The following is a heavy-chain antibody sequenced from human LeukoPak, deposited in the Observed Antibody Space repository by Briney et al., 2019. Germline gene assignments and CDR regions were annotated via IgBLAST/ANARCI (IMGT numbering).Heavy chain of an antibody. D-gene: IGHD4-17*01. CDR2: ISAYNGNT. V-gene: IGHV1-18*04. J-gene: IGHJ4*02. CDR1: GYTFTSYG. Sequence: ASVKVSCKASGYTFTSYGISWVRQAPGQGLEWMGWISAYNGNTNYAQKLQGRVTMTTDTSTSTAYMELRSLRSDDTAVYYCARVPDYGDYTGYFDYWGQGTLVTVSS. CDR3: ARVPDYGDYTGYFDY.